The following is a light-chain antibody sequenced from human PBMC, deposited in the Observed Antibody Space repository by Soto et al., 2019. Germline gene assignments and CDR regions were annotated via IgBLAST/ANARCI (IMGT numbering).Light chain of an antibody. CDR1: QSVSSN. V-gene: IGKV3-15*01. CDR3: QQSNNWPFT. CDR2: GAS. J-gene: IGKJ3*01. Sequence: EIVMTQSPATLSVSPGERATLSCRASQSVSSNLAWHQQKPRQAPRLLIYGASTRAAGIPARFRGSGSGTEFTLTISSLRSEDFAVYYCQQSNNWPFTFGPGTNVDIK.